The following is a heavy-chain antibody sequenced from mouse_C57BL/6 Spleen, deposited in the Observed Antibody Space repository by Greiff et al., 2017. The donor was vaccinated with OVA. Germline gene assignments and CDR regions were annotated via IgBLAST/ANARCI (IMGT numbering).Heavy chain of an antibody. CDR1: GFSLTSYG. Sequence: QVQLQQSGPGLVQPSQSLSITCTVSGFSLTSYGVHWVRQSPGKGLEWLGVLWRGGSTDYNAAFMSRLSITKDNSKSQVFFKMNSLQADDTAIYYCAKRGLLRGWYFDVWGTGTTVTVSS. CDR2: LWRGGST. CDR3: AKRGLLRGWYFDV. V-gene: IGHV2-5*01. D-gene: IGHD2-3*01. J-gene: IGHJ1*03.